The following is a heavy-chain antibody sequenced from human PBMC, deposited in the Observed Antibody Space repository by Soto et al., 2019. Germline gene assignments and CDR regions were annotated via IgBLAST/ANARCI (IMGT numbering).Heavy chain of an antibody. J-gene: IGHJ4*02. CDR2: INQDGSEK. CDR3: ARDGVEAGLYLDN. CDR1: GFTFRSYW. D-gene: IGHD6-19*01. V-gene: IGHV3-7*01. Sequence: GGSLRLSCAASGFTFRSYWMSWVRQAPGKGLEWVANINQDGSEKYYVDSVKGRFTISRDNAKNSLYLQVNSLRAEDTAVYYCARDGVEAGLYLDNWGQGTLVTVSS.